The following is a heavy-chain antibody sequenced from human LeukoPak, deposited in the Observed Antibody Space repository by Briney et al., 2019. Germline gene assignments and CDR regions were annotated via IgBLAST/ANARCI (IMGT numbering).Heavy chain of an antibody. Sequence: PGGSLRLSCAASGFTFSSYAMHWVRQAPGKGLEWVAVISYDGSNKYYADSVKGRFTISRDNSKNTLYLQMNSLRAEDTAVYYCAREEEAGGGGAFDIWGQGTMVSVSS. V-gene: IGHV3-30-3*01. D-gene: IGHD2-21*01. CDR2: ISYDGSNK. CDR3: AREEEAGGGGAFDI. J-gene: IGHJ3*02. CDR1: GFTFSSYA.